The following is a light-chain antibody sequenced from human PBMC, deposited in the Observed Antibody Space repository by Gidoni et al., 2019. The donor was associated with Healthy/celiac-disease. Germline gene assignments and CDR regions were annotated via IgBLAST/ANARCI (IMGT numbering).Light chain of an antibody. V-gene: IGKV2-28*01. CDR2: LGS. Sequence: DMVMTQSPLSLPVTPGEPASISCSSSQSLLHSNGYNYLDWYLQKPGQSPQLLIYLGSNRASGVPDRFSGSGSGTDFTLKISRVEAEDVGVYYCMQALQTRTFGQGTKVEIK. CDR3: MQALQTRT. CDR1: QSLLHSNGYNY. J-gene: IGKJ1*01.